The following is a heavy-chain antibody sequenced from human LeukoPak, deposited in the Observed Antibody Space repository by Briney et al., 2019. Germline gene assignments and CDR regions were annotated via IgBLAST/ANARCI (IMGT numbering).Heavy chain of an antibody. CDR3: ARSHTAYYFDY. CDR1: GGTFSSYA. D-gene: IGHD4-17*01. J-gene: IGHJ4*02. Sequence: ASVKVSCKASGGTFSSYAISWVRQAPGQGLEWMGGIIPIFGTANYAQKFRGRVTITADKSTSTAYMELSSLRSEDTAVYYCARSHTAYYFDYWGQGTLVTVSS. V-gene: IGHV1-69*06. CDR2: IIPIFGTA.